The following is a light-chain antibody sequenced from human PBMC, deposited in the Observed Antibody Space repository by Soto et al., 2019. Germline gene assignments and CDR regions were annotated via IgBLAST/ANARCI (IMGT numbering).Light chain of an antibody. CDR3: QQRSS. CDR2: DAS. J-gene: IGKJ5*01. Sequence: EIVLTQSPGTLSLSPLERAALSCRASQSVNSRLAWYQQKPGQTPRLLIYDASTRATGIPTRFSGSGSGTDFTLTISRLEPEDFAVYYCQQRSSFGQGTRLEIK. V-gene: IGKV3-11*01. CDR1: QSVNSR.